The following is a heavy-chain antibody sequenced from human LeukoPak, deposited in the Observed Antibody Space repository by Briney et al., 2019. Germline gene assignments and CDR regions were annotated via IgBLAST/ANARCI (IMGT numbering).Heavy chain of an antibody. J-gene: IGHJ4*02. D-gene: IGHD5-18*01. Sequence: PSETLSLTCTVSGGSVSNSLYYWSWIRQPPGKGLEWIGYIYYNGDTNYNPSLKSRVIISIDTPSNQFSLRLNSMTAADTAVYYCARVLRAASWRSYDYWGQGSLVTVSS. CDR3: ARVLRAASWRSYDY. CDR1: GGSVSNSLYY. V-gene: IGHV4-61*01. CDR2: IYYNGDT.